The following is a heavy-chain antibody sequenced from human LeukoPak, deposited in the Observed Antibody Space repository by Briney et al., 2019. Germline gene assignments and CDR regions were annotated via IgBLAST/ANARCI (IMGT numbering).Heavy chain of an antibody. CDR2: IYYSGST. CDR3: ARHPPTYHFDI. J-gene: IGHJ3*02. Sequence: PSETLSLTCTVSGDSISSYYWSWVRQPPGKGLEWIGYIYYSGSTNYNPSLRSRVTISVDTSKSQFSLKLSSVTAADTAVYYCARHPPTYHFDIWGQGTMVTVSS. D-gene: IGHD3-16*01. V-gene: IGHV4-59*08. CDR1: GDSISSYY.